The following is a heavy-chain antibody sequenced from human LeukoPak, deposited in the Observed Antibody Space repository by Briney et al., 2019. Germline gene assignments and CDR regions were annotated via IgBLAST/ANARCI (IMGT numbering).Heavy chain of an antibody. CDR3: AVGYRGANTFDS. V-gene: IGHV3-53*01. D-gene: IGHD5-12*01. CDR2: IYIVGST. J-gene: IGHJ4*02. Sequence: GGSLRLSCAASGFTVSSNYMSWVRQAPGRGLEWVSIIYIVGSTLYADPVKGRFTISRDSSKNTVSLQMNSLRAEDTAVYYCAVGYRGANTFDSWGQGTLVTVSS. CDR1: GFTVSSNY.